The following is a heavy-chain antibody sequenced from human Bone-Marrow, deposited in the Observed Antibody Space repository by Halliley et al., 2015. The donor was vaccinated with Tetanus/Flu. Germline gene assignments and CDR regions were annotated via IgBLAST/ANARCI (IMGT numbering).Heavy chain of an antibody. V-gene: IGHV3-7*04. CDR3: ARDRNVPRRDARWFDP. D-gene: IGHD2-2*01. CDR2: GSEK. J-gene: IGHJ5*02. Sequence: GSEKYYVGSVKGRFPIPRDNAKDSLYLQMNSLRAEDTAVYYCARDRNVPRRDARWFDPWGQGTLVTVSS.